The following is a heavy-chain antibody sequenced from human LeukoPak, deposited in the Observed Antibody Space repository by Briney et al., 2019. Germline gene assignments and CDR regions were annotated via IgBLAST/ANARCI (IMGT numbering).Heavy chain of an antibody. Sequence: SETLSLTCAVYGGSFSGYYWSWIRQPPGKGLEWIGEINHSGSTNYNPSLKSRVTISVDTSKNQFSLKLSSVTAADTAVYYCAREKYGGYYYYYMDVWGKGTTVTVSS. D-gene: IGHD4-17*01. V-gene: IGHV4-34*01. CDR3: AREKYGGYYYYYMDV. J-gene: IGHJ6*03. CDR2: INHSGST. CDR1: GGSFSGYY.